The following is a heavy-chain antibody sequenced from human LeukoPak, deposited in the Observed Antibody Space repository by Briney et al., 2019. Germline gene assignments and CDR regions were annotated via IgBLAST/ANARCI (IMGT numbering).Heavy chain of an antibody. CDR2: ISSSATRT. J-gene: IGHJ5*02. Sequence: GGSLRLSCAASGFIFSSYEMNWVRQAPGKGLEWVSYISSSATRTDYADSVKGRFTISRDNARNSLYLQMDSLRAEDTAVYYCARELATSGFDPWGQGTLVTVSS. CDR3: ARELATSGFDP. D-gene: IGHD6-19*01. CDR1: GFIFSSYE. V-gene: IGHV3-48*03.